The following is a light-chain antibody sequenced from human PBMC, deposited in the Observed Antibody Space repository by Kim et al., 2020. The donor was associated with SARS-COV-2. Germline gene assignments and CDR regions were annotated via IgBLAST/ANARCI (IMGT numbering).Light chain of an antibody. CDR2: SAS. J-gene: IGKJ3*01. Sequence: DIQITQSPSTLSASVGDRVTITCRTTQSISSHLNWYQQKPGRAPKLLISSASTLQGGVPSRFSGSGSETDFTLTISSLQPGDFATYFCQQSYITPFTFGPGTKVDIK. V-gene: IGKV1-39*01. CDR1: QSISSH. CDR3: QQSYITPFT.